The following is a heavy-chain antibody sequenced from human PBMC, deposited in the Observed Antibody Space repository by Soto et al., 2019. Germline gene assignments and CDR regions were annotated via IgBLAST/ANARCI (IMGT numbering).Heavy chain of an antibody. D-gene: IGHD3-10*01. CDR3: ARGFHGEAPLYYYYYGMDV. V-gene: IGHV1-8*01. J-gene: IGHJ6*02. Sequence: GASVQVSFKASGYTFTSYHINWVRQATGQGLDWMGWMNPNSGNTGYAQKFQGRVTMTRNTSISTAYMELSRLRSEDTALYYCARGFHGEAPLYYYYYGMDVWGQGTTVTVSS. CDR1: GYTFTSYH. CDR2: MNPNSGNT.